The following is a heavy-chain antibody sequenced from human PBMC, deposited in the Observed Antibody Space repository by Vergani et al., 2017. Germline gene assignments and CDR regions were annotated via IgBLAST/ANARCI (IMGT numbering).Heavy chain of an antibody. J-gene: IGHJ4*02. CDR3: ARLGQAVAVSFDY. Sequence: EVQLVESGGGLVQPGGSLRLSCAASGFTLSSSSMNWVRQAPGKGLEWVSYISSSSSTIYYADSVKGRFTISRDNAKNSLYLQMNSLGAEDTAVYYCARLGQAVAVSFDYWGQGTLVTVSS. CDR2: ISSSSSTI. CDR1: GFTLSSSS. V-gene: IGHV3-48*01. D-gene: IGHD6-19*01.